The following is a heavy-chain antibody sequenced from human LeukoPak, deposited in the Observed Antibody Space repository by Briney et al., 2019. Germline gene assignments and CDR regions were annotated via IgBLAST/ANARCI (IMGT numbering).Heavy chain of an antibody. V-gene: IGHV4-59*01. CDR1: GVSISSYY. D-gene: IGHD3-3*01. Sequence: KPSETLSLTCTVSGVSISSYYWSWIRQPPGKGLEWIGYIYYSGSTNYNPSLKSRVTISLDTSKNQFSLRLSSVTAADTADYYCARESLESSLHYWGQGTLVTVSS. J-gene: IGHJ4*02. CDR2: IYYSGST. CDR3: ARESLESSLHY.